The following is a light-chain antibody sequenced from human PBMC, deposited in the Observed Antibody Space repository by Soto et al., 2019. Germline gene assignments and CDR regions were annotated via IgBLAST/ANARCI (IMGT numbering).Light chain of an antibody. V-gene: IGKV4-1*01. J-gene: IGKJ1*01. CDR2: WAS. CDR3: QQYYTTPPT. Sequence: DIVLTQSPDSVAVSLGERATINCKSSQSVLFSINQKNYLAWYHQKPGQPPKLLIYWASIRESGVPTRFSGSGSGTNVTLTISSLQAEDAAVYYGQQYYTTPPTFGLGTKVEVK. CDR1: QSVLFSINQKNY.